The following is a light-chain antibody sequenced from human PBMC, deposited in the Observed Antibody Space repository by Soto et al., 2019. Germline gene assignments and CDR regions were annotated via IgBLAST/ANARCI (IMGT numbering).Light chain of an antibody. CDR3: QQYGSSPT. J-gene: IGKJ5*01. V-gene: IGKV3-20*01. CDR2: GAS. CDR1: QSVSSSY. Sequence: EIGLTQSAGTLSLSPGERGTLXCRASQSVSSSYLAWYQQKPGQAPRLLIYGASSRATGITERFSGSGCGKDFNITISRLEPEDFAVYDCQQYGSSPTFGQGTRLEIK.